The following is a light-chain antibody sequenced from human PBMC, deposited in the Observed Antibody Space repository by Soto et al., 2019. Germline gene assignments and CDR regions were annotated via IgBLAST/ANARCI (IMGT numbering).Light chain of an antibody. CDR1: GSNLGAGYD. J-gene: IGLJ3*02. CDR3: QSYDSSLSAWV. Sequence: QSVLTQPPSVSGAPGQRVTISCTGSGSNLGAGYDVHWYQHLPETAPKLLMYRNSNRPSGVPDRFSGSKSGTSASLAITGLQAEDEADFYCQSYDSSLSAWVFGGGTKLT. CDR2: RNS. V-gene: IGLV1-40*01.